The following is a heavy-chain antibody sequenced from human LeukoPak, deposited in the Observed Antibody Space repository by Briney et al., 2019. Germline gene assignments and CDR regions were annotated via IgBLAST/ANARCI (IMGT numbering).Heavy chain of an antibody. D-gene: IGHD3/OR15-3a*01. CDR1: GFTFSSYA. CDR3: AKSGGPRTGYYGNYFDS. V-gene: IGHV3-30-3*02. J-gene: IGHJ4*02. CDR2: ISYQGNNK. Sequence: SGGSLRLSCAASGFTFSSYAMHWVRQPPGKGLEWVALISYQGNNKFYADSVKGRFTISRDNSQNTLSLQMNNLITEDTAVYYCAKSGGPRTGYYGNYFDSWGQGTLVTFSS.